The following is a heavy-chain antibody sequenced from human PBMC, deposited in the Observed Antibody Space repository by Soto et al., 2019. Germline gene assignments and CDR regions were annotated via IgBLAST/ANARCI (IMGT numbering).Heavy chain of an antibody. CDR1: GLTFSSYG. V-gene: IGHV3-33*01. J-gene: IGHJ6*02. Sequence: QVQLVESGGGVVQPGRSLRLSCAASGLTFSSYGMHWVRQAPGKGLEWVAVIWYDGSNKYYADSVKGRFTISRDNSKNTLYLQMNSLRAEDTAVYYCARSQAVSSGYYLDYYYYGMDVWGQGTTVTVSS. CDR3: ARSQAVSSGYYLDYYYYGMDV. CDR2: IWYDGSNK. D-gene: IGHD3-22*01.